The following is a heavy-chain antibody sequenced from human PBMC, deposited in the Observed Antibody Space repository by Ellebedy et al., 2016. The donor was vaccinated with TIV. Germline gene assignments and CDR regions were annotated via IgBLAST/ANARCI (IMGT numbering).Heavy chain of an antibody. D-gene: IGHD1/OR15-1a*01. CDR1: GYTFTSYA. CDR2: INAGNGNT. Sequence: ASVKVSCXASGYTFTSYAMHWVRQAPGQRLEWMGWINAGNGNTKYSQKFQGRVTITRDTSASTAYMELSSLRSEDTAVYYCARAAVFNKYDYWGQGTLVTVSS. J-gene: IGHJ4*02. V-gene: IGHV1-3*01. CDR3: ARAAVFNKYDY.